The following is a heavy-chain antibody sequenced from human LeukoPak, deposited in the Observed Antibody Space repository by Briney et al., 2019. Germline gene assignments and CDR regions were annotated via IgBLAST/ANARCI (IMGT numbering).Heavy chain of an antibody. CDR2: ISGSGGST. Sequence: GSLRLSLSGSGFTLSRYAMGLVRQASREGLEWVSAISGSGGSTYYADSVKGRFTISRDNSKNTLYLQMNSLRAEDTAVYYCAKSGGPPGVNLVRYFDLWGRGTLVTVSS. CDR1: GFTLSRYA. CDR3: AKSGGPPGVNLVRYFDL. J-gene: IGHJ2*01. V-gene: IGHV3-23*01. D-gene: IGHD3-10*01.